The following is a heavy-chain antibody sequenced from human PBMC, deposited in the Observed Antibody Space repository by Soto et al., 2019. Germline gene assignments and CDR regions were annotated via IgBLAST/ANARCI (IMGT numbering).Heavy chain of an antibody. CDR3: AKDRYSSGLNWFDP. D-gene: IGHD6-19*01. Sequence: RHSCAASGFTISSYGTHWVRQAPGKGLEWVAVISYDGSNKYYADSVKGRFTISRDNSKNTLYLQMNSLRAEDTAVYYCAKDRYSSGLNWFDPWGQGTLVTVSS. CDR1: GFTISSYG. V-gene: IGHV3-30*18. J-gene: IGHJ5*02. CDR2: ISYDGSNK.